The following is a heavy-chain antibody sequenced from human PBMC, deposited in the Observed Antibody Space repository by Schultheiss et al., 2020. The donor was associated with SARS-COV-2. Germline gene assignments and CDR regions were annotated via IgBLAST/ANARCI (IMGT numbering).Heavy chain of an antibody. CDR3: ARQYSNYEAFDI. CDR1: GFTVSSNY. CDR2: ISYDGSNK. V-gene: IGHV3-30*03. J-gene: IGHJ3*02. Sequence: GGSLRLSCAASGFTVSSNYMSWVRQAPGKGLEWVAVISYDGSNKYYADSVKGRFTISRDNSKNTLYLQMNSLRAEDTAVYYCARQYSNYEAFDIWGQGTMVTVSS. D-gene: IGHD4-11*01.